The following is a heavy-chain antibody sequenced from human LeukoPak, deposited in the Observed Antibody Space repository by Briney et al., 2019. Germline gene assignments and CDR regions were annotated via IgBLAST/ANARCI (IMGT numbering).Heavy chain of an antibody. Sequence: PGGSLRLSCAASGFTFDDYGMSWVRQAPGKGLEWVSGINWNGGSTGYADSVKGRFTISRDNAKNSLYLQMNSLRAEDTAVYYCARDDGSYSRSPGFDNWGQGTLVTVSS. CDR2: INWNGGST. J-gene: IGHJ4*02. CDR1: GFTFDDYG. CDR3: ARDDGSYSRSPGFDN. V-gene: IGHV3-20*04. D-gene: IGHD1-26*01.